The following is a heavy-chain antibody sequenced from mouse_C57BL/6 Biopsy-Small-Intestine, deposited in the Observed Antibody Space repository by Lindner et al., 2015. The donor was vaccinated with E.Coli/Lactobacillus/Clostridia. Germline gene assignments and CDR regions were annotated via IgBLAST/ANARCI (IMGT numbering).Heavy chain of an antibody. CDR2: IYPGDGDT. V-gene: IGHV1-80*01. D-gene: IGHD3-3*01. J-gene: IGHJ1*03. Sequence: QLQESGAELVKPGASVKISCKASGYAFSSYWMNWVKQRPGKGLEWIGRIYPGDGDTNYSGKFKDKATLTVDKSSSTAYMQLSSLTSEDSAVYFCARGEGWPYWYFDVWGTGTTVTVSS. CDR3: ARGEGWPYWYFDV. CDR1: GYAFSSYW.